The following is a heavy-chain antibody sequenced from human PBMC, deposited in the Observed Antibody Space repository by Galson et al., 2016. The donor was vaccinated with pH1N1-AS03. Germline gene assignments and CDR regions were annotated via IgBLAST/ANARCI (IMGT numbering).Heavy chain of an antibody. V-gene: IGHV3-48*01. Sequence: SLRLSCAASGFAFSSYSMNWVRQAPGKGLEWVSYTSSSRRTIYYADSVKGRFTISTDNAKNSLYLQMSSLRAEDTAVYYCARDALGGGYGMDVWGQGTTVTVSS. CDR2: TSSSRRTI. D-gene: IGHD3-16*01. CDR1: GFAFSSYS. J-gene: IGHJ6*02. CDR3: ARDALGGGYGMDV.